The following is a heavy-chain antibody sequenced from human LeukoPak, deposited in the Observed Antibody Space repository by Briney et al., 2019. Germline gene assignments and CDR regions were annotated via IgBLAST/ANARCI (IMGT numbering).Heavy chain of an antibody. D-gene: IGHD2-15*01. J-gene: IGHJ4*02. CDR2: INYGGNT. CDR3: ARLWSTSCKGGSCPHQPNY. V-gene: IGHV4-39*01. Sequence: PGGSLRLSCAVSGFTFSSYRMNWVRQPPGKGLEWIGTINYGGNTYYNLSLKSRVIIFLDTSKNQFSLKLSSVTAADTAVYYCARLWSTSCKGGSCPHQPNYWGQGTRVTVPS. CDR1: GFTFSSYRMN.